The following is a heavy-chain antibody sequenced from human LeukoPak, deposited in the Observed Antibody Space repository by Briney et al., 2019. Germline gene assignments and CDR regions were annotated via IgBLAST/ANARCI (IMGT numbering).Heavy chain of an antibody. J-gene: IGHJ4*02. CDR3: AKNDSGGYDSFDS. Sequence: GGSLRLSCAASGFTLSSYAMSWVRQGPGKGLEWVSAISGSGASTNYADYVKGRFTISRDKSKNTLYLQMNSLRAEDTAVYYCAKNDSGGYDSFDSWGQGTLVTVSS. D-gene: IGHD3-22*01. CDR2: ISGSGAST. CDR1: GFTLSSYA. V-gene: IGHV3-23*01.